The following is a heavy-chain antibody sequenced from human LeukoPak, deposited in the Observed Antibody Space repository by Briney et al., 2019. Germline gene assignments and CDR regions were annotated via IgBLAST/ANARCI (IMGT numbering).Heavy chain of an antibody. CDR3: ARDKKSSGSRLGFDY. V-gene: IGHV4-34*01. Sequence: SETLSLTCAVYGGSFSGYYWSWIRQPPGKGLEWIGEINHSGSTNYNPSLKSRVTISVDTSKNQFSLKLSSVTAADTAVYYCARDKKSSGSRLGFDYWGQGTLVTVSS. CDR1: GGSFSGYY. CDR2: INHSGST. J-gene: IGHJ4*02. D-gene: IGHD6-19*01.